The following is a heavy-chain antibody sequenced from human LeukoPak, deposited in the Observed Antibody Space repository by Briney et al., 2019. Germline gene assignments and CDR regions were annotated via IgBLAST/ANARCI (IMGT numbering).Heavy chain of an antibody. CDR3: ASGLAVAGFFDY. V-gene: IGHV3-30*19. CDR1: GFTFSSYG. Sequence: QTGGSLRLSCAASGFTFSSYGMHWVRQAPGKGLEWVAVIWYDGSNKYYADSVKGRFTISRDNSKDTLYLQMNSLRAEDTAVYYCASGLAVAGFFDYWGQGTLVTVSS. D-gene: IGHD6-19*01. CDR2: IWYDGSNK. J-gene: IGHJ4*02.